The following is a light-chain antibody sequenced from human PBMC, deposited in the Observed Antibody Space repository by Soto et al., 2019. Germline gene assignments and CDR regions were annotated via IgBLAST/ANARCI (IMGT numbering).Light chain of an antibody. CDR3: CSYAAGTTF. V-gene: IGLV2-23*03. CDR2: EGI. J-gene: IGLJ2*01. Sequence: QSALTQPASVSGSPGQSITISCTGASSDVGTYNLVSWYQQHPDKAPKLIIYEGIKRPSGVSTRFSGSKSGNTASLTISGLQAEDEADYYCCSYAAGTTFFGGGTQLTVL. CDR1: SSDVGTYNL.